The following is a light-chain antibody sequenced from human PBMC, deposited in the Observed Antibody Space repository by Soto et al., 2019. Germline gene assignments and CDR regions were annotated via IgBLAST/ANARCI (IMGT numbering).Light chain of an antibody. CDR3: QHYNSYSEA. J-gene: IGKJ1*01. V-gene: IGKV1-5*03. CDR2: KAS. Sequence: DIQMTQYPSTLSASVGDRVTITCRASQSISTYLAWYQQKPGKAPKLLIYKASTLKSGVPSRFSGSGSGTEFTLTISSLQPDDFATYYCQHYNSYSEAFGQGTKVDI. CDR1: QSISTY.